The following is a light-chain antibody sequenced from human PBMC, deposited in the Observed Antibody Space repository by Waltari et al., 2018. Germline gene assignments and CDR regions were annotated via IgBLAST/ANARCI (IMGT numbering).Light chain of an antibody. CDR2: AAS. Sequence: DIQMTQSPSSLSASVGDRVTITCRASQCISNYLAWFRQRPGKAPESLIYAASTLQSGVPSKFSGSGSGTDFTLTISSLQPEDFATYYCQQHKSYPFTFGPGTKVDI. CDR1: QCISNY. V-gene: IGKV1-16*02. CDR3: QQHKSYPFT. J-gene: IGKJ3*01.